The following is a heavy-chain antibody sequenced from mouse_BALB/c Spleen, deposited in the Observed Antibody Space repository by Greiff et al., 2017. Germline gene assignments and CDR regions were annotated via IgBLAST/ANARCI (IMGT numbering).Heavy chain of an antibody. CDR3: AREGYGYYYAMDD. V-gene: IGHV5-17*02. CDR2: ISSGSSTI. Sequence: EVQRVESGGGLVQPGGSRKLSCAASGFTFSSFGMHWVRQAPEKGLEWVAYISSGSSTIYYADTVKGRFTISRDNPKNTLFLQMTSLRSEDTAMYYCAREGYGYYYAMDDWGQGTSVTVSS. J-gene: IGHJ4*01. CDR1: GFTFSSFG. D-gene: IGHD1-2*01.